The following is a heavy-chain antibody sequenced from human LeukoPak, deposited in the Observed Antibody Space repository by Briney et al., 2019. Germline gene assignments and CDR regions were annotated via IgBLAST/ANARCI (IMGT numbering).Heavy chain of an antibody. Sequence: GGSLRLSCAASGFTFSSYVMHWVRQAPGKGLEWVAVISYDGSNKYYADSVKGRFTISRDNSKNTLYLQMNSLRAEDTAVYYCARDRGELLSTHYYYYGMGVWGQETTVTVSS. CDR3: ARDRGELLSTHYYYYGMGV. D-gene: IGHD3-10*01. J-gene: IGHJ6*02. CDR1: GFTFSSYV. CDR2: ISYDGSNK. V-gene: IGHV3-30-3*01.